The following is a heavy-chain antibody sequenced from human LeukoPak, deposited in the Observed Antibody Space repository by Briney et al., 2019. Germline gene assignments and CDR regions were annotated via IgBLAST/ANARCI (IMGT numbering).Heavy chain of an antibody. CDR3: AKDQPQKITPSLAHSGSYWGVY. Sequence: PGGSLRLSCAASGFTFSSYSMNWVRQAPGKGLEWVSYISSSSSTIYYADSVKGRFTISRDNSKNTLYLQMNSLRAEDTAVYYCAKDQPQKITPSLAHSGSYWGVYWGQGTLVTVSS. CDR1: GFTFSSYS. J-gene: IGHJ4*02. V-gene: IGHV3-48*01. D-gene: IGHD1-26*01. CDR2: ISSSSSTI.